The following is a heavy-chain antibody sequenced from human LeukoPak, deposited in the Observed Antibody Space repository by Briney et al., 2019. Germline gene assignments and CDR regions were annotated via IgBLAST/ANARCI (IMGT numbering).Heavy chain of an antibody. V-gene: IGHV1-2*02. CDR2: INPNSGGT. D-gene: IGHD1-26*01. Sequence: ASVKLSCKASGYTFTSYDINWVRQATAQGLEWMGWINPNSGGTNYAQKFQGSVTMTRDTSISTAYMDLSRLRSDDTGVYYCARGSIVGATFDYFDYWGQGTLVTVSS. CDR3: ARGSIVGATFDYFDY. CDR1: GYTFTSYD. J-gene: IGHJ4*02.